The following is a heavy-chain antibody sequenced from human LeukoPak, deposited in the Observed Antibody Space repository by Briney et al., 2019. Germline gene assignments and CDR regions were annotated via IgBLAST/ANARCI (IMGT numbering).Heavy chain of an antibody. CDR1: GGSISTYY. CDR2: IYYSGST. D-gene: IGHD1-26*01. J-gene: IGHJ4*02. Sequence: SETLSLTCTVSGGSISTYYWSWIRQSPGKGLEWIGHIYYSGSTSYNPSLKGRVTISVDTSKNQFSLNLSSVTAADTAVYYCARQAWNGTYYYWGQGTLVTVSS. CDR3: ARQAWNGTYYY. V-gene: IGHV4-59*08.